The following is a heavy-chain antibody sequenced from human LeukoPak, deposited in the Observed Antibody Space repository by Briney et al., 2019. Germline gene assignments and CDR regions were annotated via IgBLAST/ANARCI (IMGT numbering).Heavy chain of an antibody. CDR2: ISAYNGNT. V-gene: IGHV1-18*01. Sequence: GASVKVSCKASGYTFTSYGISWVRQAPGQGLEWMGWISAYNGNTNYAQKLQGRVTMTTDTSTSTAYMELRSLRSDDTAVYYCAREGSSSLVWDFYYGMDVWGQGTTVTVSS. D-gene: IGHD6-6*01. CDR3: AREGSSSLVWDFYYGMDV. J-gene: IGHJ6*02. CDR1: GYTFTSYG.